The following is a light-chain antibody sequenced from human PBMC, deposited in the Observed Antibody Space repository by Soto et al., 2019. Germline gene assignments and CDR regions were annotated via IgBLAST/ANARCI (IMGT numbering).Light chain of an antibody. V-gene: IGLV1-47*02. Sequence: QSVLTQPPSASGTPGQRVTISCSGSSSNIGSNYVFWYQQLPGTAPILLIDGDNQRPSGVPDRFSASKSGTSASLAISGLRSEDEADYYCQVWDSSRHVLFGGGTKLTVL. CDR1: SSNIGSNY. CDR2: GDN. J-gene: IGLJ2*01. CDR3: QVWDSSRHVL.